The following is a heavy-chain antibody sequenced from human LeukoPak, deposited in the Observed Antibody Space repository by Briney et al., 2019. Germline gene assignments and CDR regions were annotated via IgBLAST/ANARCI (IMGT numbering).Heavy chain of an antibody. D-gene: IGHD4-17*01. CDR2: INPTGGGT. CDR3: ARDHSDYGSQDAFDI. CDR1: GYTFTSYY. Sequence: ASVKASCKASGYTFTSYYMHWVRQAPGQGLEWMGIINPTGGGTNYARKFQGRSTMTRDTSTSTVYMELSSLRSEATAVYYGARDHSDYGSQDAFDIWGQGTMVTVSS. V-gene: IGHV1-46*01. J-gene: IGHJ3*02.